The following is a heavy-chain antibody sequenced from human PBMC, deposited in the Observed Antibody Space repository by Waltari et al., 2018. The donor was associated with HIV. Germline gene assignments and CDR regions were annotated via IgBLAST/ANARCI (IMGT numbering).Heavy chain of an antibody. V-gene: IGHV3-21*01. CDR3: ARNDILTGKLNDAFDI. Sequence: EVQLVESGGGLVKPGGSLRLSCAASGFTFSSYSINWLRQAPGKGLEWVSSISSSSYIYYADSVKGRFTISRDNAKNSLYLQMNSLRAEDTAVYYCARNDILTGKLNDAFDIWGQGTMVTVSS. J-gene: IGHJ3*02. D-gene: IGHD3-9*01. CDR1: GFTFSSYS. CDR2: ISSSSYI.